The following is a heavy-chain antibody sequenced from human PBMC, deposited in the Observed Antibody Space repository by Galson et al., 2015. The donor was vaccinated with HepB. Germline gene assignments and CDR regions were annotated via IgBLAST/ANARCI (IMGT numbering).Heavy chain of an antibody. J-gene: IGHJ4*02. D-gene: IGHD3-9*01. CDR2: ISNNGGST. V-gene: IGHV3-64D*06. CDR1: GFIFSSYA. CDR3: VTRDYDILTGPYFDY. Sequence: SLRLSCAASGFIFSSYAMHWVRQPPGKGLEYVSSISNNGGSTYYADSVKGRFTISRDNSQNTLYLQMSSLRPEDTAVFYCVTRDYDILTGPYFDYWGQGALVTVSS.